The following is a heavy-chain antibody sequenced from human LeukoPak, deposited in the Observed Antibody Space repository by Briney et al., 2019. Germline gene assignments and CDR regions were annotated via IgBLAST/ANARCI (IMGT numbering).Heavy chain of an antibody. Sequence: GGSLRLSCVASGFDFNIYEMNWVRQAPGKGLEWVSYISADGATIYYADSVKGRFTISRDNLKSSLFLQMNSLRAEDTAVYSCVRGRGWYLDLWGRGTQVTVSS. CDR2: ISADGATI. V-gene: IGHV3-48*03. CDR1: GFDFNIYE. J-gene: IGHJ2*01. CDR3: VRGRGWYLDL.